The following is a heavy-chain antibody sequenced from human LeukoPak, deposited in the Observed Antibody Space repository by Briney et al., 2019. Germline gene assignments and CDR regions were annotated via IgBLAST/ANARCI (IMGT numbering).Heavy chain of an antibody. V-gene: IGHV3-23*01. CDR2: IGGIGAST. D-gene: IGHD5-12*01. CDR1: GFTFSSHA. Sequence: GGSLRLSCAASGFTFSSHAMNWVRQAPGKGLEWVSSIGGIGASTYYADSVKGRFTISRDNSKNTLYLQMNSLRAEDTAVYYCATLRGYSGYDSPRFDYWGQGTLVTVSS. CDR3: ATLRGYSGYDSPRFDY. J-gene: IGHJ4*02.